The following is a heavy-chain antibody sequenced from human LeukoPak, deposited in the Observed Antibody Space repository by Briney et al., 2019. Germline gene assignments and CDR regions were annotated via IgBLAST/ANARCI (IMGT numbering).Heavy chain of an antibody. D-gene: IGHD3-9*01. CDR1: GFTFSTYA. CDR3: ARVILTGYYYDS. V-gene: IGHV3-64*01. J-gene: IGHJ4*02. Sequence: PGGSLRLSCAASGFTFSTYAMHWVRQAPGKGLEFVSGISSNGGNTYYANSLKGRFTIPRDNSKNTLYLQMGSLRPEDMAVYHCARVILTGYYYDSWGQGTLVTVSS. CDR2: ISSNGGNT.